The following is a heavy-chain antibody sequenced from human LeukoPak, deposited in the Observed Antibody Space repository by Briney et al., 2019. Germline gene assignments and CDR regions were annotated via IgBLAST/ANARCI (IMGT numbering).Heavy chain of an antibody. CDR1: GFTFSSYA. Sequence: GRSLRLSCAASGFTFSSYAMHWVRQAPGKGLEWVAVIWYDGSNKYYADSVKGRFTISRDNSTITLYLQMNSLRAEDTAVYYCARDEESYGPTTSNLPFDYWGQGTLATVSS. V-gene: IGHV3-33*08. CDR3: ARDEESYGPTTSNLPFDY. CDR2: IWYDGSNK. J-gene: IGHJ4*02. D-gene: IGHD5-18*01.